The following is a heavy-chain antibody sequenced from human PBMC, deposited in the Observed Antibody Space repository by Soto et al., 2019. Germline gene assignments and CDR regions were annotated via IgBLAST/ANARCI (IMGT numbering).Heavy chain of an antibody. V-gene: IGHV3-23*01. CDR2: ISGSGGST. J-gene: IGHJ4*02. CDR1: GFTFSSYA. D-gene: IGHD3-10*01. Sequence: GGSLRLSCAASGFTFSSYAMSWVRQAPGKGLEWVSAISGSGGSTYYGGSVKGRFTISRDNSKNTLYLQMNSLRAEAKAVNYCAKNMITMVRGVIGTTYYFDYWGQGTLVTVSS. CDR3: AKNMITMVRGVIGTTYYFDY.